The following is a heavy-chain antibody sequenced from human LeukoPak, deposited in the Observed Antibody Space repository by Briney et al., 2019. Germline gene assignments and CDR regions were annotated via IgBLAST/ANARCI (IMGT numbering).Heavy chain of an antibody. J-gene: IGHJ5*02. Sequence: GRSLRLSCAASGFPFSSYGMHWVRQAPGKGPEWVAVISHDGSNKYYEDSVKGRFTISRDNSKNTLYLQMNSLSAEDTAVYYCGPAHIVGATTWGQGTLVTVSS. CDR1: GFPFSSYG. CDR3: GPAHIVGATT. V-gene: IGHV3-30*03. D-gene: IGHD1-26*01. CDR2: ISHDGSNK.